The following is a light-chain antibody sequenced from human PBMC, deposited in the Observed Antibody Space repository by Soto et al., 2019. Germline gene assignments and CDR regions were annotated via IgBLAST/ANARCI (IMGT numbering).Light chain of an antibody. CDR1: SSNIGSTN. CDR2: NNN. J-gene: IGLJ3*02. CDR3: AAWDDSLNGVV. V-gene: IGLV1-44*01. Sequence: QSVLTQPPSASGTPGQRVTIACSGSSSNIGSTNVKWYQQLPRTAPKLLIYNNNQRPSGVPDRFSGSKSGTSASLAISGLQSEDEADYYWAAWDDSLNGVVFGGGTKLTVL.